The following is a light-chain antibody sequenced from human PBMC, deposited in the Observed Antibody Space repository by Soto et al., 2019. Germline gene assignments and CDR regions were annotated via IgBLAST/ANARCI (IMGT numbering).Light chain of an antibody. Sequence: DIQMTQSPSTLSASVGDRVTMTCRASQLIRSWLARYQQKPGKAPQLLIYDASSLESGVPSRFSCRRSGTECTLTIIRLQPDDFGTYYCEQYKSYPPLTFGGGTKMDI. V-gene: IGKV1-5*01. J-gene: IGKJ4*01. CDR1: QLIRSW. CDR2: DAS. CDR3: EQYKSYPPLT.